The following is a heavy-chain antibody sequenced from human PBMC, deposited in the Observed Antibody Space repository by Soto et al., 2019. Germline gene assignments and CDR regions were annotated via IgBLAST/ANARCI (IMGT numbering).Heavy chain of an antibody. D-gene: IGHD6-19*01. J-gene: IGHJ4*02. CDR1: GYSFNKYW. CDR2: IYPGDSDI. CDR3: ARLSGIAVAGIDY. Sequence: PGESLKISCKGSGYSFNKYWIGWVRQMPGKGLEWMGVIYPGDSDIRYGPSFQGQVTISVDKTTSTAYLQWRSLKASDTAVYYCARLSGIAVAGIDYWGQGTLVTVSS. V-gene: IGHV5-51*01.